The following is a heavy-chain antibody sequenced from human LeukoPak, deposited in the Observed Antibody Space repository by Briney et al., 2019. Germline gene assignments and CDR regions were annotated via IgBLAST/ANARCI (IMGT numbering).Heavy chain of an antibody. V-gene: IGHV4-31*03. CDR2: IYYSGST. CDR3: ARLYGSGKNYFDY. CDR1: GGSIRSDNYY. Sequence: PSQTLSLTCTVSGGSIRSDNYYWNWIRQHPGKGPEWIGNIYYSGSTYYNPSLKSRVTLVVDTSKNQFSLQLTSVSTADTAVYYCARLYGSGKNYFDYWGQGTLVTVSS. J-gene: IGHJ4*02. D-gene: IGHD3-10*01.